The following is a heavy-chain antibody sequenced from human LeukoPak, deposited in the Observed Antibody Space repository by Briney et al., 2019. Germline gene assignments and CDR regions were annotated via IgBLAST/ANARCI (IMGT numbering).Heavy chain of an antibody. V-gene: IGHV4-31*03. CDR3: AATTDGDYGVAFDI. J-gene: IGHJ3*02. D-gene: IGHD4-17*01. Sequence: SETLSLTCTVSGGSISSGGYYWSWIRQHPGKGLEWIGYIYYSGSTYYNPSLKSRVTISVDTSKNQFSLKLSSVTAADTAVYYCAATTDGDYGVAFDIWGQGTMVTVSS. CDR1: GGSISSGGYY. CDR2: IYYSGST.